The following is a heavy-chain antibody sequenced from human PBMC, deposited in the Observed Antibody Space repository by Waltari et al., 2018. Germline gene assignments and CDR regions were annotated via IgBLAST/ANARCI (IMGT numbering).Heavy chain of an antibody. D-gene: IGHD3-22*01. Sequence: QVQLQESGPGLVKPSETLSLTYTVSGGSISSYSWSWIRQPPGKGLEWIGYIYYSGSTNYNPSLKSRVTISVDTSKNQFSLKLSSVTAADTAVYYCARASSPDYYDSSGYYDYWGQGTLVTVSS. CDR3: ARASSPDYYDSSGYYDY. V-gene: IGHV4-59*01. CDR1: GGSISSYS. CDR2: IYYSGST. J-gene: IGHJ4*02.